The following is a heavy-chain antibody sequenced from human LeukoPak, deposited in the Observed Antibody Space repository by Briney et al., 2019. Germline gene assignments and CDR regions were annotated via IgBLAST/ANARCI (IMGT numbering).Heavy chain of an antibody. CDR3: AKLRVDYGSGSYFHSALDS. Sequence: PGGSLRLSCAASGFPFNKYGMLWVRQAPGKGLDWLAVISYDGNEDYYADSVKGRFTISKDKSQDTVNLQLSRLRPEDTAVYYCAKLRVDYGSGSYFHSALDSWGQGTLVIVSS. CDR1: GFPFNKYG. D-gene: IGHD3-10*01. J-gene: IGHJ5*01. CDR2: ISYDGNED. V-gene: IGHV3-30*18.